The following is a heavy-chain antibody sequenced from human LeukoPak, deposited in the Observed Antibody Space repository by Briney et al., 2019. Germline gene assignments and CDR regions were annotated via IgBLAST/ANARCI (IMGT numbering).Heavy chain of an antibody. V-gene: IGHV3-21*01. CDR2: ISTSSSYI. D-gene: IGHD4-17*01. CDR3: AREGHGDFLFDY. CDR1: GFTFSSYS. J-gene: IGHJ4*02. Sequence: GGSLRLSCAASGFTFSSYSMNWVRQAPGKGLEWVSSISTSSSYIYYADSVKGRFTISRDNAKNSLYLQMNSLRAEDTAVYYCAREGHGDFLFDYWGQGTLVTVSS.